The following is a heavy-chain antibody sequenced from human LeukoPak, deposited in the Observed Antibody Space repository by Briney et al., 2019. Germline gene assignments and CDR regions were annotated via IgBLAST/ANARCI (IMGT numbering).Heavy chain of an antibody. J-gene: IGHJ4*02. CDR1: GYTFTSYG. V-gene: IGHV1-18*01. CDR3: ARDGSYIGGVIVSGDY. CDR2: ISAYNGNT. D-gene: IGHD3-16*02. Sequence: GASVKVSCKASGYTFTSYGISWVRQAPGQGLEWMEWISAYNGNTNYAQKLQGRVTMTTDTSTSTAYMELRSLRSDDTAVYYCARDGSYIGGVIVSGDYWGQGTLVTVSS.